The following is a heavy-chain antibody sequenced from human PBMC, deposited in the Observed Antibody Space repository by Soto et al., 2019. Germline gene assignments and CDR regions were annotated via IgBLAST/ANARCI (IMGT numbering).Heavy chain of an antibody. V-gene: IGHV3-7*01. CDR3: ARDKDYGDYVYDY. CDR2: IKPDGSEK. Sequence: EVQLVESGGGLVQPGGSLRLSCAASGFTFSSYWMSWVRQAPGKGLEWVANIKPDGSEKYYVDSVKGRFTISRDNAKNSLYLQMNSLTAEDTAVYYCARDKDYGDYVYDYWGQGTLVTVSS. J-gene: IGHJ4*02. CDR1: GFTFSSYW. D-gene: IGHD4-17*01.